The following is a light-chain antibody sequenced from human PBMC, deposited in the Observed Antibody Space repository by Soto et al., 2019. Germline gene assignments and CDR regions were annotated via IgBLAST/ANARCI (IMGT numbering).Light chain of an antibody. CDR1: SSDVGGYNY. Sequence: QSALTQPASVSGSPGQSITISCTGTSSDVGGYNYVSWYQQHPGKAPKLMIYEVSNRPSGVSNRFSGSNSGNTASLTISGLLDEDDADDYCSSYTSSSTLVVFGGGTKLTVL. V-gene: IGLV2-14*01. CDR2: EVS. CDR3: SSYTSSSTLVV. J-gene: IGLJ2*01.